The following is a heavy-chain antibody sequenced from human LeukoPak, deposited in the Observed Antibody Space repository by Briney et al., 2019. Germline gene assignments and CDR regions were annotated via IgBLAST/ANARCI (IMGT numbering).Heavy chain of an antibody. CDR1: AFTFSRYW. D-gene: IGHD3-10*01. Sequence: GGSLRLSCAASAFTFSRYWMHWVRQTPGEGLVWVSRISSDGTTTTYADSVKGRFTISRVNARNTLYLQMNSLRAEDTAVYYCARFAYDSGSLSWGQGALVTVSS. CDR2: ISSDGTTT. V-gene: IGHV3-74*01. CDR3: ARFAYDSGSLS. J-gene: IGHJ5*02.